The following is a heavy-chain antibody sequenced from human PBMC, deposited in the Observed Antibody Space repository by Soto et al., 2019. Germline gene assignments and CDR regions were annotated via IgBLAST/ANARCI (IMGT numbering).Heavy chain of an antibody. CDR1: GYTFSSYD. Sequence: QVQLVQSGAEVKKPGASVKVSCKASGYTFSSYDINWVRQATGQGLEWMGWMNPNSYNTGYTQKFQDRVTMTTNTSISTAYMELSSLRSEDTAVHYCARSITGTNRRFDYWGQGTLVTVSS. J-gene: IGHJ4*02. CDR3: ARSITGTNRRFDY. CDR2: MNPNSYNT. D-gene: IGHD1-20*01. V-gene: IGHV1-8*01.